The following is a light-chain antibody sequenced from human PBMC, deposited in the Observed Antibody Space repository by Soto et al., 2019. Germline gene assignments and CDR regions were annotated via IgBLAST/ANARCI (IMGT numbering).Light chain of an antibody. CDR2: DAS. CDR3: PPYGSSPTIT. Sequence: IVLTQTPGTLSLSPGERATLSCRASQSVRGTSLSWYQQKPGQAPRLLTXDASSRATGIPDRFSGGGSGTDFTLTISRLETEDFAVYYGPPYGSSPTITFCQGTRLEN. V-gene: IGKV3-20*01. CDR1: QSVRGTS. J-gene: IGKJ5*01.